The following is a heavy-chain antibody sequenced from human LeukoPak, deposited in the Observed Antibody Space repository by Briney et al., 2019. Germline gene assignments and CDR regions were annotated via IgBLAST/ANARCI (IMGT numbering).Heavy chain of an antibody. CDR2: IYTSGST. V-gene: IGHV4-4*07. J-gene: IGHJ5*02. D-gene: IGHD3-3*01. CDR3: ARDHYDFWSGYYRENWFDP. CDR1: GFTFSSYA. Sequence: GSLRLSCAASGFTFSSYAMSWIRQPAGKGLEWIGRIYTSGSTNYNPSLKSRVTISVDTSKNQFSLKLSSVTAADTAVYYCARDHYDFWSGYYRENWFDPWGQGTLVTVSS.